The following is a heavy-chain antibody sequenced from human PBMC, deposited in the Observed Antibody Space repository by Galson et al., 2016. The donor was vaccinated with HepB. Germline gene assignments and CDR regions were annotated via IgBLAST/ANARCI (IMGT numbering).Heavy chain of an antibody. CDR1: GGSISSYY. D-gene: IGHD3-22*01. CDR2: IYYSGST. Sequence: SETLSLTCTVSGGSISSYYWSWIRQPPGKGLEWIGYIYYSGSTNYNPSLKSRVTISVDTSKNQFSLKLSSVTAADTAVYYCARGVYDSSGYWLDYWGQGTLVTVSS. CDR3: ARGVYDSSGYWLDY. J-gene: IGHJ4*02. V-gene: IGHV4-59*01.